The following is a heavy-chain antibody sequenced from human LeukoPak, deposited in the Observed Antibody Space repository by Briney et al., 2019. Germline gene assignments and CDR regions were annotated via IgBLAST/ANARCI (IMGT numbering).Heavy chain of an antibody. CDR2: ISGSGGST. CDR3: AKDRRRRGYSGYDVDY. Sequence: PGGSLRLSCAASGFTFSSYAVSWVRQAPGKGLEWVSAISGSGGSTYYADSVKGRFTISRDNSKNTLYLQMNSLRAEDTAVYYCAKDRRRRGYSGYDVDYWGQGTLVTVSS. CDR1: GFTFSSYA. V-gene: IGHV3-23*01. J-gene: IGHJ4*02. D-gene: IGHD5-12*01.